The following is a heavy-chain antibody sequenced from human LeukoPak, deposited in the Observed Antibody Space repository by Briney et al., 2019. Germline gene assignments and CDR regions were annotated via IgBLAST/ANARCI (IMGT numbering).Heavy chain of an antibody. CDR2: INLSGGST. CDR3: ARVRGSSSADAFDI. Sequence: ASVKVSCKTSGFTFTSYYMHWVRRAPGQGLEWMGIINLSGGSTNYAQKFQGRVTMTRDTSTSTVYMELSSLRSEDTAVYYCARVRGSSSADAFDIWGQGTMVTVSS. V-gene: IGHV1-46*01. J-gene: IGHJ3*02. CDR1: GFTFTSYY. D-gene: IGHD6-6*01.